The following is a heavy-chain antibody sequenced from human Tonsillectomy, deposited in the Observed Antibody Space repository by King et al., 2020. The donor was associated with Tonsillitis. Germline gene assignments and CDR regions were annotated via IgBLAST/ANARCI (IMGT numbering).Heavy chain of an antibody. CDR1: GDSISSFNS. Sequence: MQLQESGPGLVKPSGTLSLTCAVSGDSISSFNSWAWVRQPPGKELEWIGEIFHTGSTNYNPSLGSRVTMSLDKSKNQFSLSLNSVTAADTAVYYCSRAPGFVTTKFDYWGQGTLVTVSS. J-gene: IGHJ4*02. CDR3: SRAPGFVTTKFDY. CDR2: IFHTGST. V-gene: IGHV4-4*02. D-gene: IGHD4-11*01.